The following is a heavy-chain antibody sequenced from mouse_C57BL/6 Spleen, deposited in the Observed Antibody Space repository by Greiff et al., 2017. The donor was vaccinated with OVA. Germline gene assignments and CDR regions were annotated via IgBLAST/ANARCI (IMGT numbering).Heavy chain of an antibody. V-gene: IGHV5-4*01. CDR3: ARDDEYFDV. CDR2: ISDGGSYT. Sequence: EVHLVESGGGLVKPGGSLKLSCAASGFTFSSYAMSWVRQTPEKRLEWVATISDGGSYTYYPDNVKGRFTISRDNAKNNLYLQMSHLKSEDTAMYYCARDDEYFDVWGTGTTVTVSS. J-gene: IGHJ1*03. CDR1: GFTFSSYA.